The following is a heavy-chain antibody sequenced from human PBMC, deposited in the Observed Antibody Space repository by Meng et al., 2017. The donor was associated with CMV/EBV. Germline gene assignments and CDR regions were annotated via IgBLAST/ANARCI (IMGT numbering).Heavy chain of an antibody. CDR2: IYYSGST. V-gene: IGHV4-61*05. Sequence: SETLSLTCTVSGGSISSSSYYWGWIRQPPGKGLEWIGYIYYSGSTNYNPSLKSRVTISVDTSKNQFSLKLSSVTAADTAVYYCARGIYFDYWGQGTLVTVSS. CDR1: GGSISSSSYY. J-gene: IGHJ4*02. CDR3: ARGIYFDY.